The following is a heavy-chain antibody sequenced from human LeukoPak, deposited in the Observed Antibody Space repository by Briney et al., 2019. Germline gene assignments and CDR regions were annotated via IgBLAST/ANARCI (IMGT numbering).Heavy chain of an antibody. D-gene: IGHD6-19*01. CDR1: GFTFSSYG. CDR2: ISHDGNNK. J-gene: IGHJ4*02. Sequence: PGGSLRPSCVASGFTFSSYGMHWVRQAPGKGLEWLAVISHDGNNKYCADSVRGRFTLSRDNSKNTLYLQMNSLRAEDTAVYYCAKSGLSSGWYPYDNWGQGALVTVSS. V-gene: IGHV3-30*18. CDR3: AKSGLSSGWYPYDN.